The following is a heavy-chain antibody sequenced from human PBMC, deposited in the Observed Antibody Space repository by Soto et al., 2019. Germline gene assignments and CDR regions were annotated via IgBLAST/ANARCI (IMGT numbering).Heavy chain of an antibody. J-gene: IGHJ5*02. D-gene: IGHD6-13*01. Sequence: EVQLVESGGGMVQPGGSLRLSCAGSGFTFSNYAMTWVRQAPGKGLEWLSYIDFDSSPIKYADSVMGRFTVSRDNAKDSLYLQMNSLRPEDTDTYYCARGLGSSWFFLWGPGTLVTVSS. V-gene: IGHV3-48*04. CDR1: GFTFSNYA. CDR3: ARGLGSSWFFL. CDR2: IDFDSSPI.